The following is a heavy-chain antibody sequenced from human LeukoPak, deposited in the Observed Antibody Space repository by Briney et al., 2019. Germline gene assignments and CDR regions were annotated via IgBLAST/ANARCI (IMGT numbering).Heavy chain of an antibody. CDR1: GYTLTELS. Sequence: GASVKVSCKVSGYTLTELSMHWVRQAPGKGLEWMGGFDPEDGETIYAQKFQGRVTMTEDTSTDTAYMELSSLRSEDTAVYYCATDQLTYSSGWCFYWGQGTLVTVSS. J-gene: IGHJ4*02. D-gene: IGHD6-19*01. V-gene: IGHV1-24*01. CDR2: FDPEDGET. CDR3: ATDQLTYSSGWCFY.